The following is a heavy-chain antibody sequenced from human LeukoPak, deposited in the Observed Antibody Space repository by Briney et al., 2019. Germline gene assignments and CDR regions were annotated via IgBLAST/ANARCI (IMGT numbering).Heavy chain of an antibody. CDR3: ARDHGYSLVNWFDP. CDR2: IYYSGST. J-gene: IGHJ5*02. D-gene: IGHD5-18*01. V-gene: IGHV4-30-4*01. CDR1: GGSISSGDYY. Sequence: SETLSPTCTVSGGSISSGDYYWGWVRQPPGKGKEWIGYIYYSGSTYYNPSLKSRVTISVNTSKNQFSLKLSSVTAADAAVYYCARDHGYSLVNWFDPWGQGTLVTVSS.